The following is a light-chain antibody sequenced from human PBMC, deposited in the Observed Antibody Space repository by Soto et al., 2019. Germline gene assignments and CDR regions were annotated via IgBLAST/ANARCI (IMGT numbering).Light chain of an antibody. CDR3: QQRSKWPIT. CDR2: DAS. J-gene: IGKJ5*01. CDR1: LSVSRY. V-gene: IGKV3-11*01. Sequence: IVVTQSPGTVPLSPGERATLSCRASLSVSRYLSWYQQKPGQGPRLLIYDASNGATGVPARFMGSGSGTDFTLTINRLEPEEFAVYYCQQRSKWPITFGQGTRLEIK.